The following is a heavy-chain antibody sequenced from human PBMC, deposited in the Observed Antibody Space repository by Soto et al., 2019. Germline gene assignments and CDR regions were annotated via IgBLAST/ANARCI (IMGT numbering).Heavy chain of an antibody. Sequence: SETLSLTCTVSGGSISSYYWSWIRQPPGKGLEWIGYIYYSGTTNYSPSLKSRVTISVDTSKNQFSLELSSVTAADSAIYYCARQSGGYYYYGMDVWGQGTTVTVSS. CDR1: GGSISSYY. J-gene: IGHJ6*02. CDR3: ARQSGGYYYYGMDV. CDR2: IYYSGTT. V-gene: IGHV4-59*08. D-gene: IGHD1-26*01.